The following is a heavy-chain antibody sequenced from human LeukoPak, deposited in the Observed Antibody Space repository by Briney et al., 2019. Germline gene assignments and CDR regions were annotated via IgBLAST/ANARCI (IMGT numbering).Heavy chain of an antibody. CDR1: GFTFSSYS. J-gene: IGHJ4*02. V-gene: IGHV3-21*01. CDR3: AKAFFAAHDFDY. CDR2: ISSSSSYI. Sequence: GGSLRLSCAASGFTFSSYSMNWVRQAPGKGLEWVSSISSSSSYIYYADSVKGRFTISRDNAKNSLYLQMNSLRAEDTAVYYCAKAFFAAHDFDYWGQGTLVTVSS.